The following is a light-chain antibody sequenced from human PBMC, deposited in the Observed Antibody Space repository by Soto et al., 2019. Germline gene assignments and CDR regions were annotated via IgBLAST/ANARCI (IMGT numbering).Light chain of an antibody. V-gene: IGKV1-5*03. CDR2: EAS. J-gene: IGKJ1*01. CDR3: QDYNGHSSSP. CDR1: KGVNRR. Sequence: DIQMTQSHSTLSASVGVRVTITFRASKGVNRRLAWYQQQPGRAPKHKIYEASRVESGVPSRFSGSGSGPESTLTISSLQPDDFSTSYCQDYNGHSSSPFGHGTKVEGK.